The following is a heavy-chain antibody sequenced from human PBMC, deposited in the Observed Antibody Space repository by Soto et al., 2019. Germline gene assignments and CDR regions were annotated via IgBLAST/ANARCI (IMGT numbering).Heavy chain of an antibody. CDR2: IYYSGST. CDR1: GGSISSYY. CDR3: ARGKNYDYVWGSYRYYFDY. D-gene: IGHD3-16*02. V-gene: IGHV4-59*01. Sequence: PSETLSLTCTVSGGSISSYYWSWIRQPPGKGLEWIGYIYYSGSTNYNPSLKSRVTISVDTSKNQFSPKLSSVTAADTAVYYCARGKNYDYVWGSYRYYFDYWGQGTLVTVSS. J-gene: IGHJ4*02.